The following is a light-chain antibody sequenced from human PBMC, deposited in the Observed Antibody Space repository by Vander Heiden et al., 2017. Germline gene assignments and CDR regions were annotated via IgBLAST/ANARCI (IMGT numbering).Light chain of an antibody. CDR2: KES. Sequence: DIQLTQSPSTLSASVGDSVTITCRASQTFSNYLAGYQQKPGNAPKRPIYKESTVESGAPSRFSGRGSGTESTLTTSSRQPDEWATYYCQQYNAYPLTFGQGTRVEI. CDR3: QQYNAYPLT. V-gene: IGKV1-5*03. CDR1: QTFSNY. J-gene: IGKJ1*01.